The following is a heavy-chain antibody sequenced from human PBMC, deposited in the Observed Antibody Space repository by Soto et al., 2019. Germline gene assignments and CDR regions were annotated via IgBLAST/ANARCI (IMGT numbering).Heavy chain of an antibody. D-gene: IGHD3-10*01. J-gene: IGHJ6*02. CDR3: ATHHLYNGSGSYYKTPDYYYYGMDV. CDR1: GYSFTSYW. CDR2: IYPGDSDT. Sequence: PGESLKISCKGSGYSFTSYWIGWVRQMPGKGLEWMGIIYPGDSDTRYSPSFQGQVTISADKSTSTAYLQWSSLKASDTAMYYCATHHLYNGSGSYYKTPDYYYYGMDVWGQGTTVTVSS. V-gene: IGHV5-51*01.